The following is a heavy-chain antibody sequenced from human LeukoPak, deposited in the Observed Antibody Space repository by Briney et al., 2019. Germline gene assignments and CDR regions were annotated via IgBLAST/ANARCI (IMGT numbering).Heavy chain of an antibody. CDR2: ISAYNGNT. J-gene: IGHJ4*02. D-gene: IGHD3-3*01. Sequence: ASVTVSFKASGYTFTSYGISWVRQAPGQGLEWMGWISAYNGNTNYAQKLQGRVTMTTDTSTSTAYMELRSLRSDDTAVYYCARDSLLAIFGVVNDYWGQGTLVTVSS. V-gene: IGHV1-18*01. CDR1: GYTFTSYG. CDR3: ARDSLLAIFGVVNDY.